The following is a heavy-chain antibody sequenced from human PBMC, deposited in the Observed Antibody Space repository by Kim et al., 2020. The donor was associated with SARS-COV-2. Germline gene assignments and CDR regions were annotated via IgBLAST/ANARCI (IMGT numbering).Heavy chain of an antibody. D-gene: IGHD2-15*01. J-gene: IGHJ6*02. CDR2: INAGNGNT. CDR1: GYTFTSYA. Sequence: ASVKVSCKASGYTFTSYAMHWVRQAPGQRLEWMGWINAGNGNTKYSQKFQGRVNIIRDTSACTAYMELRSLRSEDTAVYYCATCSGGSCYSKYNGMDVWGQGTTVTVSS. CDR3: ATCSGGSCYSKYNGMDV. V-gene: IGHV1-3*01.